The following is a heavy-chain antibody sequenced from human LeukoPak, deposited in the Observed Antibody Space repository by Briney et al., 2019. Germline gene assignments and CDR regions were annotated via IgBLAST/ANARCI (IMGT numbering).Heavy chain of an antibody. CDR2: IYYSGST. CDR3: ARRKVYGDYVYVDY. J-gene: IGHJ4*02. Sequence: SETLSLTCTVSGGSISSSSYYWGWIRQPPGKGLEWIGSIYYSGSTYYNPSLKSRVTISVDTSKNQFSLKLSSVTAADTAVYYCARRKVYGDYVYVDYWGQGTLVTVSS. D-gene: IGHD4-17*01. V-gene: IGHV4-39*01. CDR1: GGSISSSSYY.